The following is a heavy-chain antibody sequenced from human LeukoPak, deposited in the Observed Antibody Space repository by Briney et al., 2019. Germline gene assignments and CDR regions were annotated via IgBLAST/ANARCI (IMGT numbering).Heavy chain of an antibody. Sequence: SETLSLTCTVSGGSISSSSYYWGWIRQPPGKGLEWIGSMYYDGSTHYNPSLESRVTISGDTSKNQLSLRLTSVTAADTAVYYCARHLNYYGSGSYGAYYYYGMDIWGQGTTVTVSS. CDR2: MYYDGST. V-gene: IGHV4-39*07. CDR3: ARHLNYYGSGSYGAYYYYGMDI. CDR1: GGSISSSSYY. D-gene: IGHD3-10*01. J-gene: IGHJ6*02.